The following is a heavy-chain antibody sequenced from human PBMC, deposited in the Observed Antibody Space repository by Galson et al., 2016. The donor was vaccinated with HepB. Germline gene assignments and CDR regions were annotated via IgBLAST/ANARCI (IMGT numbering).Heavy chain of an antibody. CDR2: ITRDGETT. J-gene: IGHJ4*02. Sequence: SLRLSCAASGFSFGTSGMSWLRQSPGRGLEWVSGITRDGETTHYADSVRGRFTISRDNSKNMLYLFMNSLRAEDTAVYYCANDWTTAGAYHYGGYWGQGTLVTVSS. CDR1: GFSFGTSG. D-gene: IGHD4-17*01. V-gene: IGHV3-23*01. CDR3: ANDWTTAGAYHYGGY.